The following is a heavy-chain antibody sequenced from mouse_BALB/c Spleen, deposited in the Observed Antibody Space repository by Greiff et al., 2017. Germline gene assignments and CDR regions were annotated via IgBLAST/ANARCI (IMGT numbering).Heavy chain of an antibody. CDR1: GYTFTSYY. D-gene: IGHD1-2*01. CDR2: INPSNGGT. CDR3: TRRYGYDAMDY. Sequence: QVHVKQSGAELVKPGASVKLSCKASGYTFTSYYMYWVKQRPGQGLEWIGEINPSNGGTNFNEKFKSKATLTVDKSSSTAYMQLSSLTSEDSAVYYCTRRYGYDAMDYWGQGTSVTVSS. V-gene: IGHV1S81*02. J-gene: IGHJ4*01.